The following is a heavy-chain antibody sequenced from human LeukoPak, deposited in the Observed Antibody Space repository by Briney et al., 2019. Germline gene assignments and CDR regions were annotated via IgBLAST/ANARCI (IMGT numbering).Heavy chain of an antibody. J-gene: IGHJ3*02. CDR1: GGSISSYY. Sequence: SETLSLTCTVSGGSISSYYWSWIRQPPGKGLEWIGYIYYSGSTNCNPSLKSRVTISVDTSKNQFSLKLSSVTAADTAVYYCARLSGTIFGVVTKGDAFDIWGQGTMVTVSS. V-gene: IGHV4-59*01. CDR3: ARLSGTIFGVVTKGDAFDI. CDR2: IYYSGST. D-gene: IGHD3-3*01.